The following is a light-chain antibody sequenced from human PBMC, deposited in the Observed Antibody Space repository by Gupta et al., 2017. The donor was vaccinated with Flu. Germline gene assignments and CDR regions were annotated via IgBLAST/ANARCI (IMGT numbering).Light chain of an antibody. CDR1: QSLLSRSNNKNY. CDR3: QQYFDSLWT. J-gene: IGKJ1*01. Sequence: SLGASTAINCKSSQSLLSRSNNKNYVAWYQQKPGQPPKLLISWAFTRESGVPDRFSGSGSGTDFTLTIGSLQAEDVAIYYCQQYFDSLWTFGQGTNLEI. V-gene: IGKV4-1*01. CDR2: WAF.